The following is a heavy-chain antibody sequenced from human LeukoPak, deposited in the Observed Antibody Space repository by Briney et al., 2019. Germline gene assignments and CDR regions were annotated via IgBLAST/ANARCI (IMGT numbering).Heavy chain of an antibody. CDR2: ISYSGIT. CDR1: DGSIRSGDYY. D-gene: IGHD5-24*01. CDR3: ARDRGLRYGYSFLDS. Sequence: SETLSLTCTVSDGSIRSGDYYWSWIRQHPGKGLEWIGYISYSGITYSNPSLKSRVTISVGTSKRQFSLGLNSVTPADTAVYYCARDRGLRYGYSFLDSWGQGTLVTVSS. J-gene: IGHJ4*02. V-gene: IGHV4-31*03.